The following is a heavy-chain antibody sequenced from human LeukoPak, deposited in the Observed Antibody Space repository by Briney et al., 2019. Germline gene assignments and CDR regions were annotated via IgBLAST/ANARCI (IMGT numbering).Heavy chain of an antibody. CDR1: GGTFSSYA. CDR3: AREPIRGPHLYYFDY. CDR2: IIPILGIA. V-gene: IGHV1-69*04. J-gene: IGHJ4*02. Sequence: ASVKVSCKASGGTFSSYAISWVRQAPGQGLEWMGRIIPILGIANYAQKFQGRVTITADKSTSTAYMELSSLRSEDTAVYYCAREPIRGPHLYYFDYWGQGTLVTVSS.